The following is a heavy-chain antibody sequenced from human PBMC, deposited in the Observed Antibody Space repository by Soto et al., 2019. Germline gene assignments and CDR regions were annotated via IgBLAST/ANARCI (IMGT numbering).Heavy chain of an antibody. J-gene: IGHJ4*01. CDR1: GDSVYSNSAG. D-gene: IGHD1-26*01. CDR2: TYYRSKWYY. V-gene: IGHV6-1*01. Sequence: PSQTLSLTCAITGDSVYSNSAGWSRVRQSPSRGLEWLGRTYYRSKWYYEYAVSVRGRITINPDTSKLQYALQLNSVTPEDTAVYFCARGERYTGRISDYRGQGTLVTVSS. CDR3: ARGERYTGRISDY.